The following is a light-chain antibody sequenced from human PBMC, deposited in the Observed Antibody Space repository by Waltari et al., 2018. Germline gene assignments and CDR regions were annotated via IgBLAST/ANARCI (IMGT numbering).Light chain of an antibody. CDR2: DVS. J-gene: IGLJ2*01. V-gene: IGLV2-11*01. Sequence: QSALTQPRSVSGSPGQSVTISCTGTSSDVGGYNYVSWYQQHPGKAPKLMIYDVSKRPSGVPDRFSGFKSGNTASLTISGIQAEDEADYYCCSYAGSYTYVVFGGGTKLTVL. CDR1: SSDVGGYNY. CDR3: CSYAGSYTYVV.